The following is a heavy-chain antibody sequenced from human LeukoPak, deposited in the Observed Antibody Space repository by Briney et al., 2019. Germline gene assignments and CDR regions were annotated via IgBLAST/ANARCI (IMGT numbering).Heavy chain of an antibody. CDR1: GFTFSSYA. CDR3: ARNGEVVPAPTGFDP. J-gene: IGHJ5*02. D-gene: IGHD2-2*01. V-gene: IGHV3-64D*09. Sequence: PGGSLRLSCSASGFTFSSYAMHWVRQAPGKGLEYVSAISSNGGSTYYADSVKGRVTISRDNSKNTLYLQMSSLRAEDAAVYYCARNGEVVPAPTGFDPWGQGTLVTVSS. CDR2: ISSNGGST.